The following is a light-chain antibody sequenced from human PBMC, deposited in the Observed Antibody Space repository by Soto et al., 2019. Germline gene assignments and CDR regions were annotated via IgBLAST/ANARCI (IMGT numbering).Light chain of an antibody. CDR2: DAS. CDR1: RSISDW. J-gene: IGKJ4*01. CDR3: LQDYSYPLT. V-gene: IGKV1-5*01. Sequence: DIQMTQSPSSLSPSVGDRVTITCRASRSISDWLAWYQQKPGKAPELLIFDASNLKSGVSSRFSGSGSGTDFTLTISSLQPEDFATYYCLQDYSYPLTFGGGTKVDIK.